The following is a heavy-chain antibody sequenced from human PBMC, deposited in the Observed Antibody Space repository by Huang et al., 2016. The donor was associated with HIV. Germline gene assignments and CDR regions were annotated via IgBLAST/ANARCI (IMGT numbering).Heavy chain of an antibody. CDR1: GYTLTELS. CDR2: FAPEHDET. V-gene: IGHV1-24*01. Sequence: QVQLVQSGAEVKKPGASVKVSCKVSGYTLTELSIHWVRQAPGKGLEWMGGFAPEHDETNHAQNFQGRVNITEDTSTDTAYMELNSLRSEDTAVYYCATGFDTYYDIWGQGTMVIASS. D-gene: IGHD2-21*01. J-gene: IGHJ3*02. CDR3: ATGFDTYYDI.